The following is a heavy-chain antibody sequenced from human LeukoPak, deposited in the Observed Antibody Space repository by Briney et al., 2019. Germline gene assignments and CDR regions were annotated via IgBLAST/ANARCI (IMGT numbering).Heavy chain of an antibody. CDR1: GYTFSGYY. CDR2: INPNSGGT. V-gene: IGHV1-2*02. CDR3: ARGYPLSTTAAGTYFQH. J-gene: IGHJ1*01. D-gene: IGHD6-13*01. Sequence: GGSLRLSCAASGYTFSGYYMHWVRQAPGQGLEWMGWINPNSGGTNYAQKFQGRVTMTRDTSISTAYMELSRLRSDDTAVYYCARGYPLSTTAAGTYFQHWGQGTLVTVSS.